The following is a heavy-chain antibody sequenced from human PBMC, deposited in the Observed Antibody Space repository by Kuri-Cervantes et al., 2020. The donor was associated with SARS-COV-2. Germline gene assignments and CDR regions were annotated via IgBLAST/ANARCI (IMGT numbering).Heavy chain of an antibody. V-gene: IGHV2-5*01. CDR1: GFSLSPGGVG. J-gene: IGHJ4*02. CDR3: ARYPDH. Sequence: SGPTQMQLTQTRTLTCTFSGFSLSPGGVGVGWIRQPPGKALEWLALIYWNDDKRYSPSLKSRLTITKDTSKNQVVLTMTNKDPVDTATNYCARYPDHWGQGTLVTVSS. CDR2: IYWNDDK. D-gene: IGHD1-1*01.